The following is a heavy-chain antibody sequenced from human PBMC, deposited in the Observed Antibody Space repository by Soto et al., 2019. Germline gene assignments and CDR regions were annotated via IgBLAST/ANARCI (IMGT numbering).Heavy chain of an antibody. CDR3: ARQSGGYSPNWFDP. D-gene: IGHD5-18*01. CDR1: GGSISSSSYY. Sequence: SETLSLTCTVSGGSISSSSYYWGWIRQPPGKGLEWIGSIYYSGSTYYIPSLKSRVTISVDTSKNQFSLKLSSVTAADTAVYYCARQSGGYSPNWFDPWGQGTLVTSPQ. J-gene: IGHJ5*02. V-gene: IGHV4-39*01. CDR2: IYYSGST.